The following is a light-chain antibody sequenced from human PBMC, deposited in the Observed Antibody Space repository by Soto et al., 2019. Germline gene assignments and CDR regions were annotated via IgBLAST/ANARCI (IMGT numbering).Light chain of an antibody. V-gene: IGLV2-23*01. Sequence: QSALTQPASVSGSPGQSITISCTGTSSDVGTYNLVSWYQQHPGNAPRFMIYEGNKRPSGVATRFSGSKSGNTASLTISGLQAEDDDDYYCSSFLCSGTYVVFGGGTKLTVL. CDR1: SSDVGTYNL. CDR2: EGN. J-gene: IGLJ2*01. CDR3: SSFLCSGTYVV.